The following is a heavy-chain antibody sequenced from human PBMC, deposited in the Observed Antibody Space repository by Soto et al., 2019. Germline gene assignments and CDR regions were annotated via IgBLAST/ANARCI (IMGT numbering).Heavy chain of an antibody. D-gene: IGHD1-1*01. V-gene: IGHV3-66*01. CDR1: GFTVSSNY. J-gene: IGHJ4*02. CDR3: AREGVGAHERRGDFDY. Sequence: EVQLLESGGGLVQPGGSLRLSCAASGFTVSSNYMSWVRQAPGKGLEWVSVIYSGGSTYYAGSVKGRFTISRDNSKNTVYLQMNSLRAEDTAVYYCAREGVGAHERRGDFDYWGEGTLVTVSS. CDR2: IYSGGST.